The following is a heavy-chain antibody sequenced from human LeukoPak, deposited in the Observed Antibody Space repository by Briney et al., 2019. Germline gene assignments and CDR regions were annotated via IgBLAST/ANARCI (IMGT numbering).Heavy chain of an antibody. CDR1: GFTFSSYS. CDR3: ARGGSQLITDY. D-gene: IGHD2-2*01. J-gene: IGHJ4*02. Sequence: GGSLRLSFAASGFTFSSYSMNWVRQAPGKGLEWVSSISSSSSYIYYADSVKGRFTISRDNAKNSLYLQMNSLRAEDTAVYYCARGGSQLITDYWGQGTLVTVSS. V-gene: IGHV3-21*01. CDR2: ISSSSSYI.